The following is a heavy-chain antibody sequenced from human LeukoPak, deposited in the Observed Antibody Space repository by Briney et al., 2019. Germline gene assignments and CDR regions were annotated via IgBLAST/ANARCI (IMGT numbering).Heavy chain of an antibody. CDR2: ISAYNGDT. CDR3: AREMVRYGDGMDV. J-gene: IGHJ6*02. D-gene: IGHD3-9*01. CDR1: GGTFSTYG. Sequence: ASVTVSCKASGGTFSTYGISWVRQAPGQGPEWLGWISAYNGDTKYPQKFQGRVTMTTETAASMAYMELGSLTSDDTAVYYCAREMVRYGDGMDVWGQGTTVTVSS. V-gene: IGHV1-18*01.